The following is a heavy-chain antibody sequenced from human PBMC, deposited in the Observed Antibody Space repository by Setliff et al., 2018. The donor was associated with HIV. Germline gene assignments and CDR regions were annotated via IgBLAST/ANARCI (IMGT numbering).Heavy chain of an antibody. V-gene: IGHV1-18*01. CDR2: ISGYNGQT. J-gene: IGHJ4*02. D-gene: IGHD3-16*01. Sequence: ASVKVSCKASGYNFDSFAVIWVRQAPGQGLEWMGWISGYNGQTKDAQKFQGRLIMTTDTATRTSYMEMRSLRSDDTAIYYCARARYGGFDHWGQGSLVTVSS. CDR3: ARARYGGFDH. CDR1: GYNFDSFA.